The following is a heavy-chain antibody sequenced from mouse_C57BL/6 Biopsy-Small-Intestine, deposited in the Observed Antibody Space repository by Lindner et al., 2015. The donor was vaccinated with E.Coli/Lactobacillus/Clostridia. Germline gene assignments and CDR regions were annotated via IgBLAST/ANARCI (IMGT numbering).Heavy chain of an antibody. CDR1: GYSFTGYY. J-gene: IGHJ2*01. V-gene: IGHV1-42*01. Sequence: VQLQESGPELVKPGASVKTSCKASGYSFTGYYMNWVKQSPEKSLEWIGEINPTTGGTTYNQKFKAKATVTVDKSSSTAYMQLKSLTSEDSAVYYCARSYYDYLDYWGQGTTLTVSS. CDR3: ARSYYDYLDY. D-gene: IGHD2-4*01. CDR2: INPTTGGT.